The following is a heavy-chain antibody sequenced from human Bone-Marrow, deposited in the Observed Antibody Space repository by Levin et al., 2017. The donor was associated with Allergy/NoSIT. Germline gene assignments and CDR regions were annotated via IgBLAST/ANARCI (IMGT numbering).Heavy chain of an antibody. D-gene: IGHD3-22*01. CDR3: ARDPARGYYDSSGYSGDH. J-gene: IGHJ4*02. CDR1: GFTFRHYT. V-gene: IGHV3-48*02. CDR2: ITSSGDST. Sequence: GGSLRLSCAASGFTFRHYTMNWVRQAPGKGLEWVSCITSSGDSTYYADSVKGRFTIPRDNAKNSLYLQLNRLRDEDTAMYYCARDPARGYYDSSGYSGDHWGQGTLVTVSS.